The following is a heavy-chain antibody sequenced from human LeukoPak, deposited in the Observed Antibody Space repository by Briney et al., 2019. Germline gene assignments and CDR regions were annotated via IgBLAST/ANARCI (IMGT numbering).Heavy chain of an antibody. Sequence: GGSLRLSCAASGFTFSSYSMNWVRQAPGKALEWVSSISSSSSYIYYADSVKGRFTISRDNAKNSLYLQMNSLRAEDTAVYYCARGFLAAAGDFDYWGQGTLVTVSS. V-gene: IGHV3-21*01. CDR3: ARGFLAAAGDFDY. CDR1: GFTFSSYS. CDR2: ISSSSSYI. D-gene: IGHD6-13*01. J-gene: IGHJ4*02.